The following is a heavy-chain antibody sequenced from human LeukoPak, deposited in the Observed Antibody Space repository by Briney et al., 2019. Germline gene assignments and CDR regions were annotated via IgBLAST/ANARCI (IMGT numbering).Heavy chain of an antibody. J-gene: IGHJ4*02. CDR1: EFTFRSYA. CDR2: ISGSGSST. D-gene: IGHD6-13*01. CDR3: ATSFGPVIAAAGTGAD. V-gene: IGHV3-23*01. Sequence: GGSLRLSCAASEFTFRSYAMNWVRQAPGKGLEWVSVISGSGSSTYYADSVKGRFTISRDNSKNTLYLQMNSLRAEDTAVYYCATSFGPVIAAAGTGADWGQGTLVTVSS.